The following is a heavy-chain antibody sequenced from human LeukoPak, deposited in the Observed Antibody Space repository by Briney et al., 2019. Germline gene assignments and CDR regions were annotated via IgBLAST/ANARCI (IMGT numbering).Heavy chain of an antibody. J-gene: IGHJ4*02. CDR2: IIPIFGTA. Sequence: ASVKVSCKASGGTFSSYAISWVRQAPGQGLEWMGGIIPIFGTANYAQKFQGRVTMTEDTSTDTAYMELSSLRSEDTAVYYCATDLVFWGQGTLVTVSS. V-gene: IGHV1-69*06. CDR3: ATDLVF. CDR1: GGTFSSYA. D-gene: IGHD2-8*02.